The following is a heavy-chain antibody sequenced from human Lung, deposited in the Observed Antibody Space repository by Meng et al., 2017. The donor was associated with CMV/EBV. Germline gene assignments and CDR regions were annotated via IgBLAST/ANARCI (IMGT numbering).Heavy chain of an antibody. CDR2: IYPGDSDT. CDR1: GYSFTSYW. V-gene: IGHV5-51*01. Sequence: KVSCXGSGYSFTSYWIGWVRQMPGKGLEWMGIIYPGDSDTRYSPSFQGQVTISADKSISTAYLQWSSLKASDTAMYYCARQSSLGYCSSTSCYSYYGMDVWGQGTTVTAP. D-gene: IGHD2-2*02. J-gene: IGHJ6*02. CDR3: ARQSSLGYCSSTSCYSYYGMDV.